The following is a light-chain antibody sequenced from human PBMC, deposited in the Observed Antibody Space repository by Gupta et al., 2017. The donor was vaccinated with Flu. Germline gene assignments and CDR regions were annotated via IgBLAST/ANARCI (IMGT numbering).Light chain of an antibody. V-gene: IGLV2-14*03. CDR1: PADVVGFDY. CDR3: SSYTVVNKGVV. CDR2: DVN. Sequence: QSALTPPFPLSASPGQSITISCTGTPADVVGFDYVSWYQQYPEKAPKIIIFDVNDRPFGIPSRGSGSKSGNTASLTIAGLQAEYEAAYYCSSYTVVNKGVVFGGGTKVTVL. J-gene: IGLJ3*02.